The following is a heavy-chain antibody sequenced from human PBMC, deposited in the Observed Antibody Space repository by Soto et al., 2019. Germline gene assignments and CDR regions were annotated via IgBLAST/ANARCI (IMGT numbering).Heavy chain of an antibody. CDR3: AKDPSSSSSCWFDP. D-gene: IGHD6-6*01. Sequence: GGSLRLSCAAAGFTFSSYAMSWVRQAPGKGLEWVSAISGSGGSTYYADSVKGRFTISRDNSKNTLYLQMNSLRAEDTAVYYCAKDPSSSSSCWFDPWRQGTLFTVSS. J-gene: IGHJ5*02. CDR1: GFTFSSYA. CDR2: ISGSGGST. V-gene: IGHV3-23*01.